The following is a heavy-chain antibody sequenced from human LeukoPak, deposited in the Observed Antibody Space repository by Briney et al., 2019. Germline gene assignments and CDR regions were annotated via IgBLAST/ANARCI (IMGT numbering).Heavy chain of an antibody. CDR3: ARASEPPYRRRGYMDV. Sequence: PGGSLRLSCAASGFTFSSYSMNWVRQAPGKGLEWVSYISSSSSTIYYADSVKGRFTISRDNAKNSLYLQMNSLRAEDTAVYYCARASEPPYRRRGYMDVWGKGTTVTVSS. J-gene: IGHJ6*03. CDR2: ISSSSSTI. CDR1: GFTFSSYS. V-gene: IGHV3-48*01. D-gene: IGHD1-26*01.